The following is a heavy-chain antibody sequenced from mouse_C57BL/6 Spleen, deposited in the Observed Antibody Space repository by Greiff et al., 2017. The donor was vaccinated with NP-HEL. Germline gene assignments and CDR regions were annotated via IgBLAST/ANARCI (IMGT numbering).Heavy chain of an antibody. CDR2: IDPSDSYT. Sequence: QVQLQQPGAELVMPGASVKLSCKASGYTFTSYWMHWVKQRPGQGLEWIGEIDPSDSYTNYNQKFKGKSTLTVDKSSSTAYMQLGSLTSEDSAVYYCARDDGYPRGGSYAMDYWGQGTSVTVSS. V-gene: IGHV1-69*01. D-gene: IGHD2-3*01. CDR3: ARDDGYPRGGSYAMDY. J-gene: IGHJ4*01. CDR1: GYTFTSYW.